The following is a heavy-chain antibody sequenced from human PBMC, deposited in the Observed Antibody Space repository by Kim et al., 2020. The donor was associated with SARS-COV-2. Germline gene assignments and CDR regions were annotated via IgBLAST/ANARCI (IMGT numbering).Heavy chain of an antibody. Sequence: SETLSLTCAVYGGSFSGYYWSWIRQPPGKGLEWIGEINHSGSTNYNPSLKSRVTISVDTSKNQFSLKLSSVTAADTAVYYCARRRVRGVIITLYYFDYWGQGTLVTVSS. CDR2: INHSGST. CDR1: GGSFSGYY. CDR3: ARRRVRGVIITLYYFDY. D-gene: IGHD3-10*01. J-gene: IGHJ4*02. V-gene: IGHV4-34*01.